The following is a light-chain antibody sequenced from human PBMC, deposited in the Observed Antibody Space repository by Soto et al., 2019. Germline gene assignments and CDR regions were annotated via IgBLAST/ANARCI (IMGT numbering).Light chain of an antibody. CDR1: QRVSVSY. CDR3: QQYGSSGT. Sequence: EIVLTQSPATLSLSPGERAALSCRASQRVSVSYLAWYQQKPGQAPRLLIHGGSTRAPGTPDRFNGSGSGTDFTLSISRLEPEDFAVYYCQQYGSSGTFGQGTKVDIK. J-gene: IGKJ1*01. CDR2: GGS. V-gene: IGKV3-20*01.